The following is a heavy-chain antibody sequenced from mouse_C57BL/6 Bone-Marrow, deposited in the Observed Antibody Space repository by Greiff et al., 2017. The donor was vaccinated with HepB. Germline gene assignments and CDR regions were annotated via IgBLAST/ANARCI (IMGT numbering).Heavy chain of an antibody. Sequence: QVQLKQPGAELVKPGASVKLSCKASGYTFTSYWMQWVKQRPGQGLEWIGEIDPSDSYTNYNQKFKGKATLTVDTSSSTAYMQLSSLTSEDSAVYYCARRRADYYDYDVGYWGQVTTLTVSS. CDR1: GYTFTSYW. D-gene: IGHD2-4*01. CDR2: IDPSDSYT. J-gene: IGHJ2*01. V-gene: IGHV1-50*01. CDR3: ARRRADYYDYDVGY.